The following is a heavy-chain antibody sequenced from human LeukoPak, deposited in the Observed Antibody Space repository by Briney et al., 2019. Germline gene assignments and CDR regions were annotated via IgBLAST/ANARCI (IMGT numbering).Heavy chain of an antibody. V-gene: IGHV3-64D*06. D-gene: IGHD5-18*01. CDR2: ISSNGVSA. CDR3: VKDLGDTAMVIDDY. CDR1: GFTFSSYA. Sequence: GGTLRLSCSASGFTFSSYAMNCVRQAPGQGLEYGSAISSNGVSAYYADSVKARFTISRENSKHRLYLQISSLRSQDKTVHYCVKDLGDTAMVIDDYWGQGTLVSVFS. J-gene: IGHJ4*02.